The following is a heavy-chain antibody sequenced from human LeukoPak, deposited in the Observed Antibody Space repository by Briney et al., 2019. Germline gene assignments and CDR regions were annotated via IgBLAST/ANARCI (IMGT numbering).Heavy chain of an antibody. Sequence: SETLSLTCAVYGGSFSGYYWSWIRQPPGKGLEWIGEINHSGSTNYNPSLKSRVTISVDTSKNQFSLKLSSVTAADPAVYYCVKSGGYGLIDYWGQGTLVTVSS. CDR3: VKSGGYGLIDY. V-gene: IGHV4-34*01. D-gene: IGHD6-19*01. CDR2: INHSGST. CDR1: GGSFSGYY. J-gene: IGHJ4*02.